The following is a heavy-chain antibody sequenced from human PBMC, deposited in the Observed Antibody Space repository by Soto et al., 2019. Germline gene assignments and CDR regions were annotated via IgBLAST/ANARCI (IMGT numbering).Heavy chain of an antibody. CDR2: ISSSGSTI. J-gene: IGHJ6*02. CDR3: AREILVYCSSTSCPRWGMDV. V-gene: IGHV3-48*03. Sequence: GGSLRLSCAASGFTFSSYEMNWVRQAPGKGLEWVSYISSSGSTIYYADSVKGRFTISRDNAKNSLYLQMNSLRAGDTAVYYCAREILVYCSSTSCPRWGMDVWGQGTTVTVSS. CDR1: GFTFSSYE. D-gene: IGHD2-2*01.